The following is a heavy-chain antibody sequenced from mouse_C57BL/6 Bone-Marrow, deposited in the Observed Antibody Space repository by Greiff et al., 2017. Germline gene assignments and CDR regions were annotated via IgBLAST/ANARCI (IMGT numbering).Heavy chain of an antibody. J-gene: IGHJ2*01. CDR1: GYTFTSYG. D-gene: IGHD1-1*01. Sequence: VKLQESGAELARPGASVKLSCKASGYTFTSYGISWVKQRTGPGLEWIGEIYPRSGNTYYNEKFKGKATLTADKSSSTAYMELRSLTSEDSAVYFCARCYYGSSHYWGQGTTLTVSS. CDR3: ARCYYGSSHY. V-gene: IGHV1-81*01. CDR2: IYPRSGNT.